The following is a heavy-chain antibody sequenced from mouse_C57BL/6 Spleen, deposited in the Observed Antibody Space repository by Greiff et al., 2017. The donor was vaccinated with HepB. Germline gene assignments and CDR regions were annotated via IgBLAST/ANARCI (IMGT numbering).Heavy chain of an antibody. CDR2: IDPSDSDT. D-gene: IGHD1-1*01. Sequence: QVQLQQPGAELVKPGASVKLSCKASGYTFTSYWMQWVKQRPGQGLEWIGEIDPSDSDTNYNQKFKGKATLTVDSSSSTAYMQRSSLTAEDSAVYYCAYYYGSSHWYFDVWGTGTTVTVSS. V-gene: IGHV1-50*01. J-gene: IGHJ1*03. CDR1: GYTFTSYW. CDR3: AYYYGSSHWYFDV.